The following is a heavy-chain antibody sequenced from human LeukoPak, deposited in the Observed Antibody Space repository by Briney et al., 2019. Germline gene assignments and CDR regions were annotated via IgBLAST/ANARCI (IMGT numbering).Heavy chain of an antibody. CDR3: ARPTSGNKGGYNWRFDY. CDR1: GYKFTSYG. V-gene: IGHV1-18*01. J-gene: IGHJ4*02. Sequence: VASVKVSCKASGYKFTSYGISWVRQAPGQGLEWMGWISTYNGHTNYAQKFQGRVTMTTETSTSTAYMDLRSLRAEDTAVYYCARPTSGNKGGYNWRFDYWGQGTPVTVSS. CDR2: ISTYNGHT. D-gene: IGHD5-24*01.